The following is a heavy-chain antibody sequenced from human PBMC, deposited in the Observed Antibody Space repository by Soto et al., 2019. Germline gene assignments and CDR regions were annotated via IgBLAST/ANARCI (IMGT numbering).Heavy chain of an antibody. J-gene: IGHJ4*02. CDR1: GFRLKMYR. CDR3: ARESEDLTSNFGY. CDR2: ISSTTNYI. V-gene: IGHV3-21*06. Sequence: HGGSMGLCCAASGFRLKMYRMNWVRQTPGKGLEWVSSISSTTNYIYYGDSMKGRFTISRDNAKNSLYLEMNSLRAEDTAVYYCARESEDLTSNFGYWGQGTLVTVSS.